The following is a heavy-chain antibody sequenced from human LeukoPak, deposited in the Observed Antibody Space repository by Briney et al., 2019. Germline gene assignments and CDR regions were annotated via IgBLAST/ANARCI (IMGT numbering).Heavy chain of an antibody. J-gene: IGHJ4*02. CDR1: GFTFSSFS. D-gene: IGHD1-26*01. V-gene: IGHV3-21*01. CDR3: ARGEGGFFDY. Sequence: GGSLRLSCAASGFTFSSFSMNWVRQAPGKGLEWVSSISSSSSYIYYADSVKGRFTISRDNAKNSLYLQMNSLRAEDRAVYYCARGEGGFFDYWGQGTLVTVSS. CDR2: ISSSSSYI.